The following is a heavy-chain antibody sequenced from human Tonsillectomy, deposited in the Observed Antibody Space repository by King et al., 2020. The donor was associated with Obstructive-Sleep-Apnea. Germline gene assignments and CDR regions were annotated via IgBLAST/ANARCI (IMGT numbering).Heavy chain of an antibody. CDR3: AKIRRYFETVGMDV. CDR2: IRSSGRIT. V-gene: IGHV3-48*04. Sequence: EEKRGEDGGGLVQPGGSLRLSCAASGFTFSRASLNWVRQAPGKGLEWVSQIRSSGRITYYPDSVKGRFTISRDNAKNSLYLQMNSLTVDDTAVYYCAKIRRYFETVGMDVWGQGTTVTVSS. J-gene: IGHJ6*02. CDR1: GFTFSRAS. D-gene: IGHD3-22*01.